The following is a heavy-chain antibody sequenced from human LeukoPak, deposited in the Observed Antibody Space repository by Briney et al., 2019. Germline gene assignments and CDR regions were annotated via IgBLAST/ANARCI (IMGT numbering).Heavy chain of an antibody. CDR1: GGTFSSYA. Sequence: SVKVSCKASGGTFSSYAISWVRQAPGQGLEWMGGIIPIFGTANYAQKFQGRVTITADESTSTAYMELSSLRSEDTAVYYCARAITGSSWHGFGRAFDIWGQGTMVTVSS. CDR2: IIPIFGTA. D-gene: IGHD6-13*01. J-gene: IGHJ3*02. V-gene: IGHV1-69*13. CDR3: ARAITGSSWHGFGRAFDI.